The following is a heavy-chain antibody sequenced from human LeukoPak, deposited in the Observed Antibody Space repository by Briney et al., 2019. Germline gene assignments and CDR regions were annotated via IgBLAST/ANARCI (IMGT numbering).Heavy chain of an antibody. D-gene: IGHD2-2*01. CDR1: GFTFSSYG. J-gene: IGHJ4*02. V-gene: IGHV3-30*18. Sequence: PGRSLRLSCAASGFTFSSYGMHWVRQAPGKGLEWVAVISYDGSNKYYADSVKGRFTISRDNSKNTLYLQMNSLRAEDTAVYCCAKDAGSYCSSTSCYYDYWGQGTLVTVSS. CDR3: AKDAGSYCSSTSCYYDY. CDR2: ISYDGSNK.